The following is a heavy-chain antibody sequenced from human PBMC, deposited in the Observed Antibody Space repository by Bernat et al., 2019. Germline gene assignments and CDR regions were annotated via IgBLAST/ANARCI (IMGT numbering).Heavy chain of an antibody. CDR1: GGSISSYY. J-gene: IGHJ6*03. V-gene: IGHV4-59*01. Sequence: QVQLQESGPGLVKPSETLSLTCTVSGGSISSYYWSWIRQPPGKGLEWIGYIYYSGSTNYNPSLKSRVTISVDTSKNQFSLKLSSVTAADTAVYYCVRSSDMDVWGKGTTVTVSS. CDR3: VRSSDMDV. D-gene: IGHD3-3*01. CDR2: IYYSGST.